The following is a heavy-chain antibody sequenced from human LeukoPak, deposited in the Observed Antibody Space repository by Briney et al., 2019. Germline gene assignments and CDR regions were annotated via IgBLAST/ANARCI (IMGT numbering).Heavy chain of an antibody. D-gene: IGHD2-2*01. CDR1: GGTFSSYA. J-gene: IGHJ6*02. CDR3: ARVTCSSTSCSYYGMDV. V-gene: IGHV1-69*04. Sequence: GASVKVSCKASGGTFSSYAISWVRQAPGQGLKWMGRIIPIFGIANYAQKFQGRVTITADKSTSTAYMELSSLRSEDTAVYYCARVTCSSTSCSYYGMDVWGQGTTVTVSS. CDR2: IIPIFGIA.